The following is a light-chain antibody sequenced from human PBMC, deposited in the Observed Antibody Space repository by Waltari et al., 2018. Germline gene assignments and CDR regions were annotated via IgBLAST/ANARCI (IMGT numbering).Light chain of an antibody. V-gene: IGKV2-30*02. CDR1: QSLVHSDGNTY. Sequence: DVVMTQSPLSLPVTLGQPASISCRSSQSLVHSDGNTYLNWFQQRPGQSPRRLSYKVSNRDSGVPDRFSGSGSGTDFTLKISRVEAEDVGVYYCMQGTHWLWTFGQGTKVEIK. J-gene: IGKJ1*01. CDR2: KVS. CDR3: MQGTHWLWT.